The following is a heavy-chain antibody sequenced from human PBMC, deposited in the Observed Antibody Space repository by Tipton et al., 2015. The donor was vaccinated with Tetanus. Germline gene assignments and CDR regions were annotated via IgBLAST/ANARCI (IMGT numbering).Heavy chain of an antibody. CDR2: IIPALSTT. Sequence: QLVQSGPEVKNPGSSVKLSCKASGGGFSKFVSSRVRQAPGQGVVLMGPIIPALSTTTYEQKFRGRITITADGSTSTAYMELSSLTSDDTAVYFCARGHSPLYNWNFGFLDSWGQGTLVTVSS. CDR3: ARGHSPLYNWNFGFLDS. V-gene: IGHV1-69*01. J-gene: IGHJ4*02. D-gene: IGHD1-7*01. CDR1: GGGFSKFV.